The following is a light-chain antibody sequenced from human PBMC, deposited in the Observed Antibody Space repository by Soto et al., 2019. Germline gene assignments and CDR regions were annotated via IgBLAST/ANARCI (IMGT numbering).Light chain of an antibody. CDR2: GNS. CDR3: QSYDRSLSGLVV. J-gene: IGLJ2*01. V-gene: IGLV1-40*01. Sequence: QSVLTQPPSVSGAPGQRVTISCTGSSSNIGAGYDVHWYQQLPGTAPKLLIYGNSNRPSGVPDRFSGSKSGTSASLAITGLQAEDGADYYCQSYDRSLSGLVVFGGGTKLTVL. CDR1: SSNIGAGYD.